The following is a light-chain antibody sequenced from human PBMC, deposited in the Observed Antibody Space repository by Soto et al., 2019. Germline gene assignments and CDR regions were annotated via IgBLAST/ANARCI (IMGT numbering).Light chain of an antibody. CDR3: HQFGSSPPAFT. V-gene: IGKV3-20*01. Sequence: ESLLTQSPGTLSLSPGEIATLSCRASQSVSTRYLAWYQQKPGQAPRLLIYGASIRATGIPDRFSGSGSGTDFTLTISRLEPEDFAVYYCHQFGSSPPAFTFGQGTKLAI. CDR2: GAS. J-gene: IGKJ2*01. CDR1: QSVSTRY.